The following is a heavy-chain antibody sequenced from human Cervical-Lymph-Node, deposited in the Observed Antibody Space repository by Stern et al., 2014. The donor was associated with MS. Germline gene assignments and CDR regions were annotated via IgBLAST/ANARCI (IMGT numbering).Heavy chain of an antibody. V-gene: IGHV3-72*01. CDR3: ARDTARGGQCEPGQKPLCRGA. D-gene: IGHD3-10*01. J-gene: IGHJ1*01. Sequence: VQLVESGGGLVQPGGSLRLSRAASGFPFRDPYMAWVRQAPGKGLEWVGRTRNKANSYTTEYAASVKGRFTISRDDSKNSLYLQMNSLKTEDTAVYYCARDTARGGQCEPGQKPLCRGAWG. CDR2: TRNKANSYTT. CDR1: GFPFRDPY.